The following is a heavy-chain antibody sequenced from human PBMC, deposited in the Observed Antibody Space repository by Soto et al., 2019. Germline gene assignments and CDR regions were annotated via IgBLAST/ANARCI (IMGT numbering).Heavy chain of an antibody. CDR2: IRSKGQGETT. J-gene: IGHJ4*01. Sequence: EVQLVESGGDLVEPGGSLRLSCGASGFDFNNAWINRVRQAPGKGLEWIGRIRSKGQGETTDLAVSVRGRFAITRDDSRNMVYMQMNALNTEDAAMYYCTTDSYTSTGVVRFDYWGLGTRVTVSS. CDR1: GFDFNNAW. D-gene: IGHD3-3*01. V-gene: IGHV3-15*07. CDR3: TTDSYTSTGVVRFDY.